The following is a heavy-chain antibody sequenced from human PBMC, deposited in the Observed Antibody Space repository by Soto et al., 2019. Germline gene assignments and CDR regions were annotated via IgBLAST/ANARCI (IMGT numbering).Heavy chain of an antibody. Sequence: QVQLVQSGAEVKKPGASVKVSCKASGYTFTSYGISWVRQAPGQGLEWMGWISAYNCNTNYAQKLQGRVTMTTDTSTSTAYMELRSLRSDDTAVYYCARDRRKYCSSTSCYGDAFDIWGQGTMVTVSS. CDR2: ISAYNCNT. CDR1: GYTFTSYG. J-gene: IGHJ3*02. V-gene: IGHV1-18*04. D-gene: IGHD2-2*01. CDR3: ARDRRKYCSSTSCYGDAFDI.